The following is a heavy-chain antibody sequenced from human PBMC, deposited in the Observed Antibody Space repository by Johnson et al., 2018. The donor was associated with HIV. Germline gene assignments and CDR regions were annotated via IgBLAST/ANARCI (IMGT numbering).Heavy chain of an antibody. Sequence: QVQLVESGGGLVKPGGSLRLSCAASGFTFSGYYMSWIRQAPGKGLECLSYISRSGYSIYYTDSVKGRFTISRDNAKNSLFLQMNSLRAEDTAVYYCARDSTPWGGDYVGYAFDLWGQGTMVTVSS. J-gene: IGHJ3*01. D-gene: IGHD4-17*01. CDR1: GFTFSGYY. CDR2: ISRSGYSI. V-gene: IGHV3-11*01. CDR3: ARDSTPWGGDYVGYAFDL.